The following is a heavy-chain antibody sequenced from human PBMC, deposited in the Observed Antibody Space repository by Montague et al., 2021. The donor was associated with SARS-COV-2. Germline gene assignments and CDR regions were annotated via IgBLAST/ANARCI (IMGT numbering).Heavy chain of an antibody. CDR3: ARDIAVAGLFDY. CDR2: ISISGST. V-gene: IGHV4-61*02. D-gene: IGHD6-19*01. CDR1: GGSISSGSYY. J-gene: IGHJ4*02. Sequence: TLSLTCTVSGGSISSGSYYWSWIRQPAGKGLEWIGRISISGSTNYNPSPKSRVTISVDTSKNRFSLKLSSVTAADTAVYYCARDIAVAGLFDYWGQGTLVTVSS.